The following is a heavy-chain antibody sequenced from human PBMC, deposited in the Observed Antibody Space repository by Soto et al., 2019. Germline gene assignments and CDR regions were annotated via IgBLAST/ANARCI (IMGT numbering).Heavy chain of an antibody. J-gene: IGHJ6*02. CDR3: ARDGXPGTAIVRGIYYYGMDV. D-gene: IGHD5-18*01. CDR2: IYYSGST. Sequence: PSETLSLTCTVSGGSISSYYWSWIRQPPGKGLEWIGYIYYSGSTNYNPSLKSRVTISVDTSKNQFSLKLSSVTAADTAVYYCARDGXPGTAIVRGIYYYGMDVWGQGTTVTVSS. V-gene: IGHV4-59*01. CDR1: GGSISSYY.